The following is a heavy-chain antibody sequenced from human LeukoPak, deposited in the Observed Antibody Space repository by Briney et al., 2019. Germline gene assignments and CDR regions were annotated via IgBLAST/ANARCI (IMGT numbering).Heavy chain of an antibody. CDR2: IIPILGIA. CDR1: GGTFSSYA. Sequence: SVKVSCKASGGTFSSYAISWVRQAPGQGLEWMGRIIPILGIANYAQKLQGRVTITADKSTSTAYMELSSLRSEDTAVYYCARAPQGYCSSTSCSDDYWGQGTLVTVSS. D-gene: IGHD2-2*01. V-gene: IGHV1-69*04. J-gene: IGHJ4*02. CDR3: ARAPQGYCSSTSCSDDY.